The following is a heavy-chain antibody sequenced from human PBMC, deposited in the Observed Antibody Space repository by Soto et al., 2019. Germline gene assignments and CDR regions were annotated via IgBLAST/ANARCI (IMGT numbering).Heavy chain of an antibody. CDR1: GGSISSYY. V-gene: IGHV4-59*01. Sequence: SETLSLTCTVSGGSISSYYWSWVRQPPGKGLEWIGYIYYSGSTNYNPSLKSRVTISVDTSKNQFSLKLSSVTAADTAVYYCARRYGASFDYWGQGTLVTVPS. CDR3: ARRYGASFDY. D-gene: IGHD4-17*01. J-gene: IGHJ4*02. CDR2: IYYSGST.